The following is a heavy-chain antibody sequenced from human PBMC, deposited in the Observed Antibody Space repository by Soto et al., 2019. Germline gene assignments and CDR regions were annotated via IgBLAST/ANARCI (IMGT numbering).Heavy chain of an antibody. CDR3: TTGLSNGYYNFDY. CDR2: IKGEADGGTT. V-gene: IGHV3-15*07. J-gene: IGHJ4*02. Sequence: GGSLRLSCAASGFTFNSGFTFSNYGIHWMRQAPGKGLEWVGRIKGEADGGTTDYAAPVKGRITISRDHSKDTLYLQMNSLKTEDTAVYYCTTGLSNGYYNFDYWGQGTPVTVSS. D-gene: IGHD3-22*01. CDR1: GFTFNSGFTFSNYG.